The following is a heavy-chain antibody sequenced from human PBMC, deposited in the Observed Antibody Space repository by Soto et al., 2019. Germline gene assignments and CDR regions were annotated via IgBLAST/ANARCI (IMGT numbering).Heavy chain of an antibody. CDR1: GFTFSSYA. CDR2: ISGSGGST. D-gene: IGHD1-26*01. CDR3: ARRGSGSYYDY. J-gene: IGHJ4*02. Sequence: EVQLLESGGGLVQPGGSLRLSCAASGFTFSSYAMRWVRQAPVKGLEWVSAISGSGGSTYYADSVKGRFTISRDNSKNTLYLQMNGLRADDTAVYYCARRGSGSYYDYWGQGTLVTVSS. V-gene: IGHV3-23*01.